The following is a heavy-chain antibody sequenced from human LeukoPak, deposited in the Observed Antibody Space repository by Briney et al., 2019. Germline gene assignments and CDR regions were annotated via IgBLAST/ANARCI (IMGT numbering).Heavy chain of an antibody. V-gene: IGHV3-23*01. J-gene: IGHJ4*02. CDR1: GFTFSGFA. D-gene: IGHD2-2*01. CDR2: ISRSGEST. Sequence: GGSLRLSCAASGFTFSGFAMSWIRQAPGKGLEWGSSISRSGESTFYADSVRGRFTISRDNSKNTVSLQMESLRAEDTALYYFAKDYAVGSIDYWGQGTLVTVSS. CDR3: AKDYAVGSIDY.